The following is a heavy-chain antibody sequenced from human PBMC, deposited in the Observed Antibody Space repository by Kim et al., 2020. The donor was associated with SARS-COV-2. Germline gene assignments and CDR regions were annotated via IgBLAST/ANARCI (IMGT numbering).Heavy chain of an antibody. D-gene: IGHD3-10*01. CDR2: INHSGST. V-gene: IGHV4-34*01. CDR1: GGSFSGYY. J-gene: IGHJ5*02. CDR3: ARGGHYGSGSSFDP. Sequence: SETLSLTCAVYGGSFSGYYWSWIRQPPGKGLEWIGEINHSGSTNYNPSLKSRVTISVDTSKNQFSLKLSSVTAADTAVYYCARGGHYGSGSSFDPWGQGTLVTVSS.